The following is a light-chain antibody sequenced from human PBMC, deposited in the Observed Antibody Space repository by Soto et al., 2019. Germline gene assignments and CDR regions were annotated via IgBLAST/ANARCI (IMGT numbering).Light chain of an antibody. Sequence: QSALTQTASVSGSPGQSITISCTGTSSDVGGYNFVSWYQQHPGKAPKLIIHEVTNRPSGVSGRFSGSKSGNTAFLTISGLQAEDEAVYYCCSHSSSITWMFGGGTKLPS. J-gene: IGLJ3*02. CDR3: CSHSSSITWM. CDR2: EVT. V-gene: IGLV2-14*03. CDR1: SSDVGGYNF.